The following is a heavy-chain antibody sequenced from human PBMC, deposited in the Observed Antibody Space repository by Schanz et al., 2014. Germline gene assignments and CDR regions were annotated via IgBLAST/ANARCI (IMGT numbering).Heavy chain of an antibody. CDR3: ARDPNSVNEIDY. CDR1: GFTVNTNY. J-gene: IGHJ4*02. CDR2: MYINSGST. D-gene: IGHD5-12*01. V-gene: IGHV3-53*01. Sequence: EVQLLESGGGLIQPGGSLRLSCAVSGFTVNTNYMSWVRQAPGKGLEWISSMYINSGSTQYADSVKGRFTLSRDNAKKTMDLQMNSLRVEDTAVYYCARDPNSVNEIDYWGQGTLVTVSS.